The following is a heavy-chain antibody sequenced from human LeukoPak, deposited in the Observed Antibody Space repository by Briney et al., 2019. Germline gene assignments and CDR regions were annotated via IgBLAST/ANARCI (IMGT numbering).Heavy chain of an antibody. CDR3: ARGDASGYPDY. J-gene: IGHJ4*02. V-gene: IGHV4-4*02. Sequence: SGTLSLTCAVSGDSMNSSNWWSWVRQSPGKGLEWIGEIYQGGRTNYKSSLKSRVSISVDKSRNQLSLKLTSVTAADTAVYYCARGDASGYPDYWGQGTLVAVSS. D-gene: IGHD3-22*01. CDR1: GDSMNSSNW. CDR2: IYQGGRT.